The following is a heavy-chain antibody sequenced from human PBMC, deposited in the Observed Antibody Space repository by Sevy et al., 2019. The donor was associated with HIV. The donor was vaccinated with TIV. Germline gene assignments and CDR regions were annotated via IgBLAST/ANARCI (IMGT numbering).Heavy chain of an antibody. Sequence: SETLSLTCTVYSGSFSDFYWNWIRQSPGKGLEWIVEINHREVTNYNPSLKSRVTISADASNRQFSLKLTSVTAADTAVYYCVRFDTKIKIFGVPRGAYWGPGTLVTVSS. CDR1: SGSFSDFY. J-gene: IGHJ4*02. CDR2: INHREVT. V-gene: IGHV4-34*01. CDR3: VRFDTKIKIFGVPRGAY. D-gene: IGHD3-3*01.